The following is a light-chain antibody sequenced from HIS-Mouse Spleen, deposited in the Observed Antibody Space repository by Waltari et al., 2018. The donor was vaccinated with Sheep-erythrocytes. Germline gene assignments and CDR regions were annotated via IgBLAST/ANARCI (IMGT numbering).Light chain of an antibody. V-gene: IGLV2-23*01. Sequence: QSALTQPASVSGSPGQSITLSCTGTSSDVGSYNLVSWYQQHPGKAPKLMIYEGSKRPSGVSNRFSGSKSGNTASLTISGLQAEDEADYYCCSYAGSSTPWVFGGGTKLTAL. CDR3: CSYAGSSTPWV. CDR2: EGS. J-gene: IGLJ3*02. CDR1: SSDVGSYNL.